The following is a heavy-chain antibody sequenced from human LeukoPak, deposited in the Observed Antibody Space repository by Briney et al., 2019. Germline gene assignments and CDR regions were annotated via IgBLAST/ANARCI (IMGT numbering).Heavy chain of an antibody. Sequence: AGGSLRLSCAASGFTFSSYWMSWVRQAPGKGLEWVANIKQDGSEKYYVDSVKGRFTISRDNAKNSLYLQMNSLRAEDTAVYYCARDSLVVVPAASNWFDPWGQGTLVTVSS. D-gene: IGHD2-2*01. CDR2: IKQDGSEK. J-gene: IGHJ5*02. V-gene: IGHV3-7*01. CDR3: ARDSLVVVPAASNWFDP. CDR1: GFTFSSYW.